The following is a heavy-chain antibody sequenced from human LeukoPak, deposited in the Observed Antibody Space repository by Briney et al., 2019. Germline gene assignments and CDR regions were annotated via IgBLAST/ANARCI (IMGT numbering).Heavy chain of an antibody. V-gene: IGHV3-30*01. CDR2: ISYDGSNK. Sequence: PGGSLRLSCAASGFTFSSYAMHWVRQAPGKGLEWVAVISYDGSNKYYADSVKGRFTISRDNSKNTLYLQMNSLRAEDTAVYYCARAGFYSNYSLYYFYMDVWGKGTTVTVSS. J-gene: IGHJ6*03. D-gene: IGHD4-11*01. CDR3: ARAGFYSNYSLYYFYMDV. CDR1: GFTFSSYA.